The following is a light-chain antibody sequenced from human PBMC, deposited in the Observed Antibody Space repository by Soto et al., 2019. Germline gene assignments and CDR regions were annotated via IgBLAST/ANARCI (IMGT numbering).Light chain of an antibody. J-gene: IGLJ2*01. Sequence: QSALTQPASVSGSPGQSITISCTGTSSDVGGYNYVSWYQQHPDKAPKLMIYEVSNRPSGVSNRFSGSKSGNTASLTISGLQAEDEADYYCSSYRSSSTPPHVVFGGGTKLTV. CDR3: SSYRSSSTPPHVV. CDR1: SSDVGGYNY. CDR2: EVS. V-gene: IGLV2-14*01.